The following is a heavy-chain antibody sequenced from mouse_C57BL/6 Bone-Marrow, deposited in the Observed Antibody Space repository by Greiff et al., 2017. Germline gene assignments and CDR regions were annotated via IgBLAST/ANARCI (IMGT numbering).Heavy chain of an antibody. J-gene: IGHJ2*01. V-gene: IGHV1-4*01. CDR1: GYTFTSYT. CDR3: ARGGY. CDR2: INPSSGYT. Sequence: VQLQQSGAELARPGASVTMSCKASGYTFTSYTMHWVQQRPGQGLEWIGYINPSSGYTKYNQKFKDKDTLTADKSSSTAYMQLSSLTSEDSAVYYCARGGYWGQGTALTVSS.